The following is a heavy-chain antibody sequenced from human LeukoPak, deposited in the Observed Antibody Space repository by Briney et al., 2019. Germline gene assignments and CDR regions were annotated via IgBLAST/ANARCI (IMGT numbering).Heavy chain of an antibody. D-gene: IGHD3-10*01. Sequence: PGGSLRLSCAASGFTFSDTWMHWVRQAPGEGLVWVSSITGAGGKTYYADSVKGRFTMSRDNSKNTLYLQMNSLRAEDTAVYYCARGWGYYYGSGSYYPSNDYWGQGTLVTVSS. V-gene: IGHV3-74*01. J-gene: IGHJ4*02. CDR1: GFTFSDTW. CDR2: ITGAGGKT. CDR3: ARGWGYYYGSGSYYPSNDY.